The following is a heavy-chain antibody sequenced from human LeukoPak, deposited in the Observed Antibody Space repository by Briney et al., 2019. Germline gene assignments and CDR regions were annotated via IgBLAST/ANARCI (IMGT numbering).Heavy chain of an antibody. Sequence: GESLKISCKGSGYSFTSYWIGWVRQMPRKGLEWMGIIYPGDSDTRYSPSFQGQVTISADKSISTAYLQWSSLKASDTAMYYCARHCLGYYDSSALGYWGQGTLVTVSS. D-gene: IGHD3-22*01. CDR1: GYSFTSYW. V-gene: IGHV5-51*01. CDR3: ARHCLGYYDSSALGY. J-gene: IGHJ4*02. CDR2: IYPGDSDT.